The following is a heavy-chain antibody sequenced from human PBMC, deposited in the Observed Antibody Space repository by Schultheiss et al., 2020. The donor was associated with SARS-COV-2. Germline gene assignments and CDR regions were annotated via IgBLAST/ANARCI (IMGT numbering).Heavy chain of an antibody. CDR2: IYYSGST. CDR1: GGSISSYY. J-gene: IGHJ4*02. D-gene: IGHD1-14*01. V-gene: IGHV4-59*01. Sequence: SETLSLTCTVSGGSISSYYWSWIRQPPGKGLEWIGSIYYSGSTYYNPSLKSRVTISVDTSKNQFSLKLSSVTAADTAVYYCARAPNHDYWGQGTLVTVSS. CDR3: ARAPNHDY.